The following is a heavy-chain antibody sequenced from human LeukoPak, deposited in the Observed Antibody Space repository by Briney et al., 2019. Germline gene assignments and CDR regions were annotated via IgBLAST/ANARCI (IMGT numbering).Heavy chain of an antibody. D-gene: IGHD6-13*01. Sequence: GESLKISCKISGYRLTNNWIGWVRQVLGKGLVWMGLIYPGDSDTRYSPSFQGQVTFSVDASISTAYLQLSGLRASDTAIYYCVRFGLTSSLDYWGQGTLVTVSS. V-gene: IGHV5-51*01. J-gene: IGHJ4*02. CDR1: GYRLTNNW. CDR3: VRFGLTSSLDY. CDR2: IYPGDSDT.